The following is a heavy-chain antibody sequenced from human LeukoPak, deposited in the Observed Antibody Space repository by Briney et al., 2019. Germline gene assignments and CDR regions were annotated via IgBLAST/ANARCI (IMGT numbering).Heavy chain of an antibody. CDR2: ISAYNGNT. J-gene: IGHJ5*02. CDR3: ARERRRYFDFAAFDP. D-gene: IGHD3-9*01. V-gene: IGHV1-18*01. Sequence: ASVNVSCKASGYTFTSYGISWVRQAPGQGLEWMGWISAYNGNTNYAQKLQGRVTMTTDTSTSTAYMELRSLRSDDTAVYYCARERRRYFDFAAFDPWGQGTLVTVSS. CDR1: GYTFTSYG.